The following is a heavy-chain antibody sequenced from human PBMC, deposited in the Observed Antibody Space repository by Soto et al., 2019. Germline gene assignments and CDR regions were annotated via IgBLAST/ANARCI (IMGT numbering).Heavy chain of an antibody. CDR3: ARHGIKAGGATPAYYYYYYGMDV. CDR2: IDPSDSYT. J-gene: IGHJ6*02. CDR1: GYSFTSYW. Sequence: PGESLKISCKGSGYSFTSYWISWVRQMPGKGLEWMGRIDPSDSYTNYSPSFQGHVTISADKSISTAYLQWSSLKASDTAMYYCARHGIKAGGATPAYYYYYYGMDVWGQGTTVTVS. V-gene: IGHV5-10-1*01. D-gene: IGHD1-26*01.